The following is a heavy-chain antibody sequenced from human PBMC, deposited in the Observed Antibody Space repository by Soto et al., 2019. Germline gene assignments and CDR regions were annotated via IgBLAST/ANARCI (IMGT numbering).Heavy chain of an antibody. V-gene: IGHV3-33*01. CDR1: GFTFSSYG. D-gene: IGHD4-17*01. Sequence: QVQLVESGGGVVQPGRSLRLSCAASGFTFSSYGMHWVRQAPGKGLEWVAVIWYDGSNKYYADSVKGRFTISRDNSKNTCELQMNSLGAEDAAVYYCARDKGDYGLDYGGQGTLVMVSS. J-gene: IGHJ4*02. CDR2: IWYDGSNK. CDR3: ARDKGDYGLDY.